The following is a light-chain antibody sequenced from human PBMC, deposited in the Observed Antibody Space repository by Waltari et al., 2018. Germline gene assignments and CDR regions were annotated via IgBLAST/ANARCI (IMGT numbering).Light chain of an antibody. J-gene: IGKJ5*01. CDR2: DTS. CDR1: QSVSNY. CDR3: QQRKNWPPIT. V-gene: IGKV3-11*01. Sequence: EIVLTQSPATLSLSPGERATLSCRASQSVSNYLAWYQQKPGQAPRLLIYDTSNRAPGIPARFSGSWSGTDFTLTISSLEPEDFAVYYCQQRKNWPPITFGQGTRLDIK.